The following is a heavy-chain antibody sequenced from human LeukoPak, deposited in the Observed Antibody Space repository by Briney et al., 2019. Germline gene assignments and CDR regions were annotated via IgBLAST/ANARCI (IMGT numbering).Heavy chain of an antibody. V-gene: IGHV3-30*18. J-gene: IGHJ4*02. D-gene: IGHD3-22*01. CDR1: GFTFSSYG. CDR3: AKGLRYYYDSSGAFDY. Sequence: GGSLRLSCAASGFTFSSYGMHWVRQAPGKGLEWVAVISYDGSNKYYADSVKGRFTVSRDNSKNTLYLQMNNLRAEDTAVYYCAKGLRYYYDSSGAFDYWGQGTLVTVSS. CDR2: ISYDGSNK.